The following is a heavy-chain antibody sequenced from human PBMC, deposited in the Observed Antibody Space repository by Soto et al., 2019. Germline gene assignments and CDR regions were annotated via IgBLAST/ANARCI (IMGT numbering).Heavy chain of an antibody. D-gene: IGHD3-10*01. V-gene: IGHV3-11*01. CDR3: ARGEPYYGSGSYYKGDYYYYYGMDV. J-gene: IGHJ6*02. CDR2: ISSSGSTI. Sequence: GGSLRLSCAASGFTFSDYYMSWIRQAPGKGLEWVSYISSSGSTIYYADSVKGRFTISRDNAKNSLYLQMNSLRAEDTAVYYCARGEPYYGSGSYYKGDYYYYYGMDVWGQGTTGTVS. CDR1: GFTFSDYY.